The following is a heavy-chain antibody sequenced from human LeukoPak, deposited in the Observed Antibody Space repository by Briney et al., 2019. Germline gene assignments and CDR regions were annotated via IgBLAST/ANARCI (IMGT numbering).Heavy chain of an antibody. CDR2: ISAYNGNT. V-gene: IGHV1-18*01. Sequence: GASVQVSCKASGYTFTSYGISWVRQAPGQGLEWMGWISAYNGNTNYAQKLQGRVTMTTDTSTSTAYMELRSLRSDDTAVYYCAREFELLWFGELLNYFDYWGQGTLVTVSS. D-gene: IGHD3-10*01. CDR3: AREFELLWFGELLNYFDY. J-gene: IGHJ4*02. CDR1: GYTFTSYG.